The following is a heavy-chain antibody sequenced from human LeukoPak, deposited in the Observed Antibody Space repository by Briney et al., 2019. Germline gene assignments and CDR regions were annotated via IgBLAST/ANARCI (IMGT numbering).Heavy chain of an antibody. D-gene: IGHD3-3*02. CDR3: ARDSVKLPGISYFDN. CDR2: ISYDGTKI. V-gene: IGHV3-30-3*01. Sequence: GGSLRLSCAASGFSFSTHKMNWVRQAPGKGLEWVAVISYDGTKIYYADSAKGRFTISRDNSKNMVYLQMNGLRAEDTALYYCARDSVKLPGISYFDNWGQGTLVTVSS. CDR1: GFSFSTHK. J-gene: IGHJ1*01.